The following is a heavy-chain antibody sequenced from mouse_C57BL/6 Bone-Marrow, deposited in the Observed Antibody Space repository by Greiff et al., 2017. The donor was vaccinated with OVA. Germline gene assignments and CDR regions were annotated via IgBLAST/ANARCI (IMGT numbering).Heavy chain of an antibody. CDR1: GFTFSSYG. CDR2: ISSGGGDT. CDR3: AGHKGWLLAWFAD. J-gene: IGHJ3*01. Sequence: EVQRVESGGYLVKPGGSLKLSCAASGFTFSSYGMSWVRQTPDKRLEWVATISSGGGDTYYPDSVKGRFTISRDNAKNTLFLQMSSLKSEDTAVYYCAGHKGWLLAWFADWGQGTLVTVSA. V-gene: IGHV5-6*01. D-gene: IGHD2-3*01.